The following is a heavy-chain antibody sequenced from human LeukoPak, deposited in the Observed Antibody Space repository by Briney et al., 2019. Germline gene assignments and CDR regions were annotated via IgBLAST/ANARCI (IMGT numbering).Heavy chain of an antibody. Sequence: ASVKVSCKASGYTFTGYYMHWVRQAPGLGLDWMGRTTPNSGGTNYAQKFQGRVTMTRDTSISTAYMELSRLRSDDTAVYYCARNSGGIVVVPTAAPDYWGQGTLVTVSS. V-gene: IGHV1-2*06. D-gene: IGHD2-2*01. CDR2: TTPNSGGT. CDR3: ARNSGGIVVVPTAAPDY. J-gene: IGHJ4*02. CDR1: GYTFTGYY.